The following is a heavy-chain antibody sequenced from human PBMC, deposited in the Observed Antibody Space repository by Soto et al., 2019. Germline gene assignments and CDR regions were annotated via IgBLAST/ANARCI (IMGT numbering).Heavy chain of an antibody. CDR1: GFTFSSYA. CDR3: VKDPNPEEEISTIRDYFDY. V-gene: IGHV3-64D*08. J-gene: IGHJ4*02. Sequence: EVQLVESGGGLVQPGGSLRLSCSASGFTFSSYAMHWVRQAPGKGLEYVSAISSNGGSTYYADSVKGRFTISRDNSKNTLYLQMSSLRAKDTAVYYCVKDPNPEEEISTIRDYFDYWGQGTLITASS. D-gene: IGHD3-10*01. CDR2: ISSNGGST.